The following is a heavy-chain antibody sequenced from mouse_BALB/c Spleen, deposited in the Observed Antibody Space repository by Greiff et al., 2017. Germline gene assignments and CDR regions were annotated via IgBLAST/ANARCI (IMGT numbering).Heavy chain of an antibody. D-gene: IGHD1-1*01. J-gene: IGHJ3*01. CDR1: GFSLTSYG. Sequence: VQGVESGPGLVAPSQSLSITCTVSGFSLTSYGVHWVRQPPGKGLEWLGVIWAGGSTNYNSALMSRLSISIDNSKSQVFLKMNSLQTDDTAMYYCASSPNYGSGYWFAYWGQGTLVTVSA. CDR2: IWAGGST. V-gene: IGHV2-9*02. CDR3: ASSPNYGSGYWFAY.